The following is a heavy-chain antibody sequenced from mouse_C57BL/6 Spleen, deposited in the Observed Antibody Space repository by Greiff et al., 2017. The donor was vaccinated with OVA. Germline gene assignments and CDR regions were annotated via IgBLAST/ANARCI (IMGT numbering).Heavy chain of an antibody. CDR3: AREGVLLRSLDY. CDR2: IYPGDGDT. CDR1: GYAFSSYW. J-gene: IGHJ2*01. D-gene: IGHD1-1*01. V-gene: IGHV1-80*01. Sequence: QVQLQQSGAELVKPGASVKISCKASGYAFSSYWMNWVKQRPGKGLEWIGQIYPGDGDTNYNGKFKGKATLTADKSSSTAYMQLSSLTSEDSAVYFCAREGVLLRSLDYWGQGTTLTVSS.